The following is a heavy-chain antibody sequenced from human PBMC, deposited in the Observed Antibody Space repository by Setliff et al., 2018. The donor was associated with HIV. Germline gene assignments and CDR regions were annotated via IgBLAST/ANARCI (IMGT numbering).Heavy chain of an antibody. D-gene: IGHD2-15*01. J-gene: IGHJ4*02. CDR1: GYSISNGYY. CDR3: ARGTVVPYYLDY. V-gene: IGHV4-38-2*01. Sequence: SETLSLTCAVSGYSISNGYYWAWIRQPPGKGLEWIGSIHHIGSTYYNPSLKSRVTISVDTSRNQFSLKLSSVTAADTAVYYCARGTVVPYYLDYWGQGTLVTVSS. CDR2: IHHIGST.